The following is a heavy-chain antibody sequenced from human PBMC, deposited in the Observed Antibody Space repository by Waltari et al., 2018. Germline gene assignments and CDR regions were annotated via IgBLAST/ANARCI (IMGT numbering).Heavy chain of an antibody. D-gene: IGHD4-17*01. J-gene: IGHJ4*02. V-gene: IGHV4-61*09. CDR2: IYTSGST. CDR1: GGSISSDSYY. Sequence: GGSISSDSYYWSWIRQPAGKGLEWIGYIYTSGSTNYNPSLKSRVTISVDTSKNQFSLKLSSVTAADTAVYYCARGYGDLPWGYWGQGTLVTVSS. CDR3: ARGYGDLPWGY.